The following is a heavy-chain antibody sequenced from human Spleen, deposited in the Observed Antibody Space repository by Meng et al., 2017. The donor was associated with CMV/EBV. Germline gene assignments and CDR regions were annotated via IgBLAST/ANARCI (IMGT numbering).Heavy chain of an antibody. V-gene: IGHV3-21*01. CDR3: ARHSTEATISDY. CDR1: GFTFSPYA. Sequence: GGSLKISCAASGFTFSPYAMNWVRQAPGKGLEWVSSISTSSAFIYYADSVKGRFTISRDDGKNSVYLQMNSLRAEDTAVYYCARHSTEATISDYWGQGTLVTVSS. D-gene: IGHD5-12*01. CDR2: ISTSSAFI. J-gene: IGHJ4*02.